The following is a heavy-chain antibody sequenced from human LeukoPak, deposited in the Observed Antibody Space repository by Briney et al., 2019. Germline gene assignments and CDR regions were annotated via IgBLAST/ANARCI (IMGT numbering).Heavy chain of an antibody. CDR3: ARASYSYDINGWVPFDY. J-gene: IGHJ4*02. D-gene: IGHD3-22*01. CDR2: IYTSGST. Sequence: PSETLSLTCTVSGNSISSGDNYWSWLRQPAGKGLEWIGRIYTSGSTNYNPSLKSRVTISGDTSKNQFSLRLSSVTAADTAVYYCARASYSYDINGWVPFDYWGQGTLVTVSS. CDR1: GNSISSGDNY. V-gene: IGHV4-61*02.